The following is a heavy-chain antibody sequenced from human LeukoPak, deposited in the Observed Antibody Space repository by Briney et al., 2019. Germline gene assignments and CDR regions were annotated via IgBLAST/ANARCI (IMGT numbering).Heavy chain of an antibody. D-gene: IGHD3-9*01. V-gene: IGHV3-30*04. CDR3: AGDLTRYRLDR. J-gene: IGHJ5*02. Sequence: GGSLRLSCGASGFSFMTYSMHWVRQAPGEGLEWVAVISFDGSDTEYADSMKGRATISRDNSQKTLYLQMSSLRPEDTAIYYCAGDLTRYRLDRWGQGTLVTVSS. CDR1: GFSFMTYS. CDR2: ISFDGSDT.